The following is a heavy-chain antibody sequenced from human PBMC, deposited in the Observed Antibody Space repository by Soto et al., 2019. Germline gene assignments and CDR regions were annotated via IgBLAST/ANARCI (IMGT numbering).Heavy chain of an antibody. Sequence: PGGSLRLSCAASGFTFSSYGMHWVRQAPGKGLEWVANMNQEGNQKNYVDSVKGRFSISRDNAQNSLYLQINSLRAEDTAIYYCARQHSGSYYFDYWGQGTPVTVSS. V-gene: IGHV3-7*05. CDR2: MNQEGNQK. CDR3: ARQHSGSYYFDY. J-gene: IGHJ4*02. CDR1: GFTFSSYG. D-gene: IGHD1-26*01.